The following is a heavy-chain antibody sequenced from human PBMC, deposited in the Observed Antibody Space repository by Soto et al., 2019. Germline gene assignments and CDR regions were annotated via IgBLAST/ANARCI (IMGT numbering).Heavy chain of an antibody. CDR2: IYYSGST. J-gene: IGHJ5*02. CDR3: ARERPDGARLDP. V-gene: IGHV4-30-4*01. D-gene: IGHD6-6*01. Sequence: SSETLSLTCTVSGGSISSGDYYWSWIRQPPGMGLEWIGYIYYSGSTYYNPSLKSRVTISVDTSKNQFSLKLSSVTAADTAVYYCARERPDGARLDPWGQGTLVTVSS. CDR1: GGSISSGDYY.